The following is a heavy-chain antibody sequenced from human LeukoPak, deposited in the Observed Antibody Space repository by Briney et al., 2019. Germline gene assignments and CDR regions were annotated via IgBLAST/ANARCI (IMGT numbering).Heavy chain of an antibody. Sequence: GGSLRLSCAASGFTFSSYAMHWVRQAPGKGLEWVAVISYDGSNKYYADSVKGRFTISRDNSKNTLYLQMNSLRAEDTAVYYCARAPYYYDSSGYSGYYFDYWGQGTLVTVSS. V-gene: IGHV3-30-3*01. CDR3: ARAPYYYDSSGYSGYYFDY. J-gene: IGHJ4*02. CDR1: GFTFSSYA. CDR2: ISYDGSNK. D-gene: IGHD3-22*01.